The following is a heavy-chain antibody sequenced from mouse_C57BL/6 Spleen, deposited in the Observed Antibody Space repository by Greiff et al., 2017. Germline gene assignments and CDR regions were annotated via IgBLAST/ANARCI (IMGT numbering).Heavy chain of an antibody. D-gene: IGHD2-2*01. J-gene: IGHJ4*01. CDR3: MRKVTPYYYAMDY. Sequence: VKDRFTISRDDSESMLYLQMNNLKTEDTAMYYCMRKVTPYYYAMDYWGQGTSVTVSS. V-gene: IGHV10-1*01.